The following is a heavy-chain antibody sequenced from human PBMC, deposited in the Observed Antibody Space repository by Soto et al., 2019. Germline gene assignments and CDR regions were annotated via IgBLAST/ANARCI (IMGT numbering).Heavy chain of an antibody. V-gene: IGHV3-53*04. D-gene: IGHD2-15*01. CDR1: GFTVSSNY. CDR2: IYSGGST. CDR3: ARSCSGGSCYFSWSAFDI. Sequence: PGGSLGLSCAASGFTVSSNYMSWVRQAPGKGLEWVSVIYSGGSTYYADSVKGRFTISRHNSKNTLYLQMNSLRAEDTAVYYCARSCSGGSCYFSWSAFDIWGQGTMVTVSS. J-gene: IGHJ3*02.